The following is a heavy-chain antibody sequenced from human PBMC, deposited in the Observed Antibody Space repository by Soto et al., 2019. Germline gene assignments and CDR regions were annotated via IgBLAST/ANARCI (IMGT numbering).Heavy chain of an antibody. CDR1: GGSISSYY. Sequence: QVQLQASGPGLVKPSETLSLTCTDSGGSISSYYWSWIRQPPGKGLEWIGCIYYSGSTNYNPSLKSRVTISVDTSKNQFSLKLSSVTAADTAVYYCARWLLPYYFDYWGQGTLVTVSS. J-gene: IGHJ4*02. CDR2: IYYSGST. V-gene: IGHV4-59*01. CDR3: ARWLLPYYFDY. D-gene: IGHD1-26*01.